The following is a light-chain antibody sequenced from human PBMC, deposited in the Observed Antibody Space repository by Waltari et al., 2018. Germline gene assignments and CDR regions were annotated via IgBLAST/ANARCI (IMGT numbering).Light chain of an antibody. CDR1: SSDSGAYNY. V-gene: IGLV2-14*03. J-gene: IGLJ2*01. Sequence: SARTQPDSVSGSPGQSITISCSGVSSDSGAYNYVPWYRRHPGEAPKVIIYDVSNRPSGVSNRFSGSKSGSTASLTISGLQPEDEAVYYCSSFTSSTTGIFGGGTKLTVL. CDR2: DVS. CDR3: SSFTSSTTGI.